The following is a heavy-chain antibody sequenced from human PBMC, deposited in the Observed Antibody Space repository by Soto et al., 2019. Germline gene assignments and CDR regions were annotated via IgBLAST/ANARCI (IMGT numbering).Heavy chain of an antibody. CDR3: ARAIAGYSYGDYDYYYYYYMDV. Sequence: GASVKVSCKASGYTFTSYGISWVQQAPGQGLEWMGWISAYNGNTNYAQKLQGRVTMTTDTSTSTAYMELRSLRSDDTAVYYCARAIAGYSYGDYDYYYYYYMDVWGKGTTVTVSS. V-gene: IGHV1-18*01. D-gene: IGHD5-18*01. CDR1: GYTFTSYG. CDR2: ISAYNGNT. J-gene: IGHJ6*03.